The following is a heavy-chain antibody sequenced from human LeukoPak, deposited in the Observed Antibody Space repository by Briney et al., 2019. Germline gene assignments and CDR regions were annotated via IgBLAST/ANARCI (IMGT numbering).Heavy chain of an antibody. CDR2: ISSSGTTI. Sequence: PGGSLRLSCAASGFTFSDYYMSWVRQAPGKGLEWVSYISSSGTTIYYADSVKGRFTISRDNAKNSLYLKMNSLRAEDTAVYYCARGDCSGGSCYLSLTTIDYWGQGTLVTVSS. CDR3: ARGDCSGGSCYLSLTTIDY. CDR1: GFTFSDYY. J-gene: IGHJ4*02. D-gene: IGHD2-15*01. V-gene: IGHV3-11*01.